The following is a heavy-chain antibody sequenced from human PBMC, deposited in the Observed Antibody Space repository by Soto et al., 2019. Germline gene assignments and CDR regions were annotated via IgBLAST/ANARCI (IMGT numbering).Heavy chain of an antibody. V-gene: IGHV4-61*01. CDR2: ISYTGDT. J-gene: IGHJ5*02. Sequence: PSETLSLTCTVSDDSFSSDTYFWTWIRQPPGQGLEWIAYISYTGDTNYNPSLKSRVTISVDTSRNQFSLTVTSVTAADTAVYFCARIVVGATVDLWGQGSLVTVSS. CDR1: DDSFSSDTYF. CDR3: ARIVVGATVDL. D-gene: IGHD1-26*01.